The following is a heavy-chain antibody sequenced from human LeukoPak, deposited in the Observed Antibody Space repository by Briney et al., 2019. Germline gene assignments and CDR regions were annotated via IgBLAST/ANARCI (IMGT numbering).Heavy chain of an antibody. CDR1: GGSISSYY. D-gene: IGHD6-6*01. Sequence: SETLSLTCTVSGGSISSYYWSWIRQPPGKGLEWIGYIYYSGSTNYNPSLKSRVTISVDTSKNQFSLKLSSVTAADTAVYYCAGTSIAAGWWFDPWGQGTLVTVSS. CDR2: IYYSGST. CDR3: AGTSIAAGWWFDP. V-gene: IGHV4-59*01. J-gene: IGHJ5*02.